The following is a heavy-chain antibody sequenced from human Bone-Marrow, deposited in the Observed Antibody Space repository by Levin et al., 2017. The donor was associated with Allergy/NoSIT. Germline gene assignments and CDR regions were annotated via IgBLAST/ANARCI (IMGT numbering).Heavy chain of an antibody. CDR1: GGSISSGNYY. CDR3: ARVGHVRESSGTSWYSFSYYYMDV. V-gene: IGHV4-61*02. Sequence: SETLSLTCTVFGGSISSGNYYWSWIRQPAGERLEWIGRIYTSGSTNYNPSLKSRVTISLDTSKNQFSLKLTSVTAADTAVYYCARVGHVRESSGTSWYSFSYYYMDVWGKGTTVTVSS. J-gene: IGHJ6*03. D-gene: IGHD2-2*02. CDR2: IYTSGST.